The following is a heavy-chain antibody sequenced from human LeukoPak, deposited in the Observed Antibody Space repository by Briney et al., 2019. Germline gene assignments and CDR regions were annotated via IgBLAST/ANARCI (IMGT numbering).Heavy chain of an antibody. D-gene: IGHD5-12*01. V-gene: IGHV4-59*13. CDR2: IYYTGST. Sequence: SETLSLTCTVSGGSIRAYYWNWIRQPPGKGLEGLGYIYYTGSTDYNPSLESRVTISVDTSKNQFSLRLSSVTAADTAVYYCARSNNSGFTYWGQGTLVTVSS. CDR1: GGSIRAYY. CDR3: ARSNNSGFTY. J-gene: IGHJ4*02.